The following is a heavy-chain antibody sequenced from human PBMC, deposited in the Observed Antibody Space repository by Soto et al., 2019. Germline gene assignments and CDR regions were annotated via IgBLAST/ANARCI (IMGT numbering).Heavy chain of an antibody. CDR2: IYYDGSNK. V-gene: IGHV3-33*06. D-gene: IGHD3-22*01. CDR1: GFAFSSYA. J-gene: IGHJ5*02. CDR3: AKDINPYDSSGYYITGNWFDP. Sequence: GGSLRLSCAASGFAFSSYAMHWVRQAPGKGLEWVALIYYDGSNKYYADSVKGRFTISRDNSKNTLFLQMNSLRAEDTAVYYCAKDINPYDSSGYYITGNWFDPWGQGTLVTVSS.